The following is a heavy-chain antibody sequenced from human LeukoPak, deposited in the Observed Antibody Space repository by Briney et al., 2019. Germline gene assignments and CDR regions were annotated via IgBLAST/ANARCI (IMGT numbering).Heavy chain of an antibody. D-gene: IGHD3-22*01. CDR3: ARHRATYYYDSSGYPDALDI. Sequence: GGSLRLSCAASGFTFSDYYMSWIRQAPGKGLEWVSYISSSGSTIYYADSVKGRFTISRDNAKNSLYLQMNSLGAEDTAVYYCARHRATYYYDSSGYPDALDIWGQGTMVTVSS. J-gene: IGHJ3*02. CDR2: ISSSGSTI. V-gene: IGHV3-11*01. CDR1: GFTFSDYY.